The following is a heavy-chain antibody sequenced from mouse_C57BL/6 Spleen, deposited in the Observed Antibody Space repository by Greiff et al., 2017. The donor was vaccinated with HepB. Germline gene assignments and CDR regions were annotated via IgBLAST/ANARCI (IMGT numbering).Heavy chain of an antibody. CDR3: ARFAMDY. J-gene: IGHJ4*01. V-gene: IGHV1-26*01. Sequence: EVQLQQSGPELVKPGASVKISCKASGYTFTDYYMNWVKQSHGKSLEWIGDINPNNGGTSYNQKFKGKATLTVDKSSSTAYMELRSLTSEDSAVYYCARFAMDYWGQGTSVTGSS. CDR2: INPNNGGT. CDR1: GYTFTDYY.